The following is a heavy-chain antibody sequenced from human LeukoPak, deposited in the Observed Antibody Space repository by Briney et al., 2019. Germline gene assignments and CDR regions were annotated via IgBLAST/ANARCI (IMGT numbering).Heavy chain of an antibody. J-gene: IGHJ4*02. CDR1: GFTFSSYA. Sequence: PGGSLRLSCAASGFTFSSYAMSWVRQAPGKGLEWVSAISGSGGSTYYADSVKGRFTISRDNSKNTLYLQMNSLRAEDTAVYYCANSALTYYYGSGSYLRVGSVDPAHFDYWGQGTLVTVSS. V-gene: IGHV3-23*01. D-gene: IGHD3-10*01. CDR2: ISGSGGST. CDR3: ANSALTYYYGSGSYLRVGSVDPAHFDY.